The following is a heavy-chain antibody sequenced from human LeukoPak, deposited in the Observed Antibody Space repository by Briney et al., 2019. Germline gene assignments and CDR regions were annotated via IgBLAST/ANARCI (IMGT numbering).Heavy chain of an antibody. CDR2: IYYSGST. CDR3: ARITPHCSSTSCYSGAFDY. D-gene: IGHD2-2*02. J-gene: IGHJ4*02. Sequence: SETLSLTCTVSGGSISSSSYYWGWIRQPPGKGLEWIGSIYYSGSTYYNPSLKSRVTISVDTSKNQFSLKLSSVTAADTAVYYCARITPHCSSTSCYSGAFDYWGQGTLVTVSS. CDR1: GGSISSSSYY. V-gene: IGHV4-39*01.